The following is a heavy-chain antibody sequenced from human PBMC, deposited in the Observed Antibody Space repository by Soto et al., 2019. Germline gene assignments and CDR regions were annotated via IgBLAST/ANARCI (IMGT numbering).Heavy chain of an antibody. J-gene: IGHJ4*02. Sequence: ASVKVSCKVSGFTSLSYAFHWVRQAPGQRLEWMGWINAGNGNTKYSQKFQGRVTITRDTSASTAYMELSSLRSEDTAVYYCARDLGGWPDYWGQGTLVTVSS. CDR3: ARDLGGWPDY. CDR2: INAGNGNT. CDR1: GFTSLSYA. D-gene: IGHD2-15*01. V-gene: IGHV1-3*01.